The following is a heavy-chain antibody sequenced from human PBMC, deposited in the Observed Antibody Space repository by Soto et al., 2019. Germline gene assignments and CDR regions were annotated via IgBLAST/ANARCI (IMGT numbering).Heavy chain of an antibody. CDR2: ISWNSGSI. Sequence: PGGSLRLSCAASGFTFDDYAMHWVRQAPGKGLEWVSGISWNSGSIGYADSVKGRFTISRDNAKNSLYLQMNSLRAGDTALYYCAKDRELDQNGRSGMDVWGQGTTVTVSS. D-gene: IGHD1-1*01. CDR3: AKDRELDQNGRSGMDV. V-gene: IGHV3-9*01. CDR1: GFTFDDYA. J-gene: IGHJ6*02.